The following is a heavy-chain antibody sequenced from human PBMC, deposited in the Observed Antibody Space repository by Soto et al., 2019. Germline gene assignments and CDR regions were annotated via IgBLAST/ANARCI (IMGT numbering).Heavy chain of an antibody. J-gene: IGHJ4*02. CDR3: AKDQRYLYYFDF. CDR1: GFTFSNYG. V-gene: IGHV3-30*18. D-gene: IGHD6-25*01. CDR2: ISHDGSDK. Sequence: QVQLVESGGGVVQPGRSLRLSCAASGFTFSNYGMHWVRQAPGKGLEWVALISHDGSDKYSADSVKGRFTISRDNSRNTLYLQMSSLRAEDTAIYYCAKDQRYLYYFDFWGPGTLVTVSS.